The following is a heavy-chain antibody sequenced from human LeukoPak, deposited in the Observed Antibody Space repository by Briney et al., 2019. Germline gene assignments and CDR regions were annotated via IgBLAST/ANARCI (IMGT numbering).Heavy chain of an antibody. J-gene: IGHJ4*02. CDR2: IYTSGST. D-gene: IGHD3-22*01. CDR1: GGSISSGSYY. Sequence: PSQTLSLTRTVSGGSISSGSYYWSWIRQPAGKGLEWIGRIYTSGSTNYNPSLKSRVTISVDTSKNQFYLKLSSVTAGDTAVYYCARVTTGGYYNCWGQGTLVSVSS. V-gene: IGHV4-61*02. CDR3: ARVTTGGYYNC.